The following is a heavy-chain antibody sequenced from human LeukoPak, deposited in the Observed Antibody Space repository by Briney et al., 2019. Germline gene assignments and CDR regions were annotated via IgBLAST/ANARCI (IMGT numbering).Heavy chain of an antibody. V-gene: IGHV4-34*01. CDR2: INHSGST. D-gene: IGHD5-18*01. Sequence: SETLSLTCAVYGGSFSGYYWSWIRQPPGKGLEWIGEINHSGSTNYNPSLKSRVTISVDTSKNQFSLKLSSVTAADTAVYYCARGYSYGGGIDYWGQGTLVTVSS. J-gene: IGHJ4*02. CDR3: ARGYSYGGGIDY. CDR1: GGSFSGYY.